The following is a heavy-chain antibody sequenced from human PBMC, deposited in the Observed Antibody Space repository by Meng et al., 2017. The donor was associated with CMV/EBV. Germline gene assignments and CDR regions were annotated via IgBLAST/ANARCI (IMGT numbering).Heavy chain of an antibody. CDR1: GYPFTGYH. Sequence: VQRVQSEAWVKKPGAPVNGSCKASGYPFTGYHMHWVRQAPGQGLEWMGWINPNSGGTNYAQKFQGRVTMTRDTSISTAYMELSRLRSDDTAVYYCARVQVRGEMATPAGYWGQGTLVTVSS. CDR3: ARVQVRGEMATPAGY. CDR2: INPNSGGT. V-gene: IGHV1-2*02. D-gene: IGHD5-24*01. J-gene: IGHJ4*02.